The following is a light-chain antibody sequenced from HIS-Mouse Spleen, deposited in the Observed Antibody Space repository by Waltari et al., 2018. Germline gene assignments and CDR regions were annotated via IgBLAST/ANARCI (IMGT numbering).Light chain of an antibody. J-gene: IGLJ2*01. CDR3: YSTDSSGNHRV. Sequence: SYELTQPPSVSVSPGQTARITCSGDALPKKYAYWYQQKSGQAPVLVPYEDSKRPSGIPERFSGSSSGTMATLTISGAQVEDEADYYCYSTDSSGNHRVFGGGTKLTVL. V-gene: IGLV3-10*01. CDR1: ALPKKY. CDR2: EDS.